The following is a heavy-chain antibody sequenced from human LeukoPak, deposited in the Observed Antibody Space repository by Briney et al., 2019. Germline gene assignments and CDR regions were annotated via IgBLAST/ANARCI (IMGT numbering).Heavy chain of an antibody. J-gene: IGHJ6*02. CDR3: ARVPGWYYYYGMDV. V-gene: IGHV4-59*12. CDR2: IYYSGST. D-gene: IGHD6-19*01. CDR1: GGSISSYY. Sequence: PSETLSLTCTVSGGSISSYYWSWIRQPPGKGLEWIGYIYYSGSTNYNPSLKSRVTISVDTSKNQFSLKLSSVTAADTAVYYCARVPGWYYYYGMDVWGQGTTVTVSS.